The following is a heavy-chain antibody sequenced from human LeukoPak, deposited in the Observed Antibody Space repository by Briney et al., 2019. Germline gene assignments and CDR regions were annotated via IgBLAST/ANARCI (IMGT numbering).Heavy chain of an antibody. CDR3: ARATESSGYYYVAFDI. CDR1: GFTFSDYY. V-gene: IGHV3-11*01. CDR2: ISSSGSTI. D-gene: IGHD3-22*01. Sequence: GGSLRLSCAASGFTFSDYYMSWIRQAPGKGLEWVSYISSSGSTIYYADSVKGRFTISRDNAKNSLYLQMNSLRAEDTAVYYCARATESSGYYYVAFDIWGQGTMVTVSS. J-gene: IGHJ3*02.